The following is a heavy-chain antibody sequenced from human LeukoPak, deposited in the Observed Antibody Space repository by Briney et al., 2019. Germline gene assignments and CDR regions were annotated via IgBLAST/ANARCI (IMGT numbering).Heavy chain of an antibody. CDR3: ARTTSNWNPEVYFDY. Sequence: SETLSLTCTVSGGSVSSGSYYWSWIRQPPGKGLEWIGSIYYSGSTYYNPSLKSRVTISVDTSKNQFSLKLSSVTAADTAVYYCARTTSNWNPEVYFDYWGQGTLVTVSS. V-gene: IGHV4-39*07. CDR2: IYYSGST. D-gene: IGHD1-1*01. CDR1: GGSVSSGSYY. J-gene: IGHJ4*02.